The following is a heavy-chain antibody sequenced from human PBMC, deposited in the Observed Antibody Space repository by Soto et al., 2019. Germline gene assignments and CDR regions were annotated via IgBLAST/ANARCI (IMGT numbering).Heavy chain of an antibody. CDR3: SRHRVNTYGPYDY. CDR1: GGSISSGNW. D-gene: IGHD5-18*01. CDR2: ISHSGNT. J-gene: IGHJ4*02. V-gene: IGHV4-4*02. Sequence: VQLQESGPGLVKPSGTLSLTCAVSGGSISSGNWWSWVRQSPRKGLEWIGEISHSGNTNHNPSLKSRVTISIDKSKNQFYLKLTSVTAKEKAMYYCSRHRVNTYGPYDYWGQGTLVTVSS.